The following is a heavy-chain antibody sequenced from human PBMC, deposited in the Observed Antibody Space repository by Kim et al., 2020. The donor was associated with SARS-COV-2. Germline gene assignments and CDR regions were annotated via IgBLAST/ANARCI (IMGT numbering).Heavy chain of an antibody. Sequence: NYGQKFQGRVTMPRDTSISTAYMELSSLRSDDTAVYYCARDGYSYGAWFDPWGQGTLVTVSS. V-gene: IGHV1-2*02. J-gene: IGHJ5*02. CDR3: ARDGYSYGAWFDP. D-gene: IGHD5-18*01.